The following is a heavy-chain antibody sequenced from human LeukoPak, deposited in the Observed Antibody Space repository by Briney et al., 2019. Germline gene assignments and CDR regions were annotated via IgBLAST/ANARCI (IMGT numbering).Heavy chain of an antibody. CDR3: ARDLGCSSTSCYARRTAAAACDY. Sequence: GASVKVSCKASGYTFTSYGISWVRQAPGQGLEWMGWISAYNGNTNYAQKLQGRVTMTTDTSTSTAYMELRSLRSDDTAVYYCARDLGCSSTSCYARRTAAAACDYWGQGTLVTVSS. CDR1: GYTFTSYG. J-gene: IGHJ4*02. CDR2: ISAYNGNT. D-gene: IGHD2-2*01. V-gene: IGHV1-18*01.